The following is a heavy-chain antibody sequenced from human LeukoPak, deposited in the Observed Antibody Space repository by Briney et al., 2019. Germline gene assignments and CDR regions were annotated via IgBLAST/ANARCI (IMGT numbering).Heavy chain of an antibody. J-gene: IGHJ5*02. D-gene: IGHD6-19*01. CDR1: GFTFSSDS. CDR2: ITSGRSKM. CDR3: ARGSSGWYRFDP. Sequence: GGSLRLSCVASGFTFSSDSMYWVRQAPGKGLEWVSLITSGRSKMYYADSVKGRFTISGDSAKNSLYLQMNSLRAEDTAVYYCARGSSGWYRFDPWGQGTLVTVSS. V-gene: IGHV3-21*01.